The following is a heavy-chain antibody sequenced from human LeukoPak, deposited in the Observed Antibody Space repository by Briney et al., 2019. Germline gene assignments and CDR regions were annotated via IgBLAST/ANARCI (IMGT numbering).Heavy chain of an antibody. CDR3: ARVYSRYCSSTSCYGPYGGYFDY. CDR2: ISAYNGNT. Sequence: VASVKVSCKASGYTFTSYGISWVRQAPGQGLEWMGWISAYNGNTNYAQKLQGRVTMTTDTSTSTAYMELRSLRSDDTAVYYYARVYSRYCSSTSCYGPYGGYFDYWGQGTLVTVSS. V-gene: IGHV1-18*01. J-gene: IGHJ4*02. D-gene: IGHD2-2*01. CDR1: GYTFTSYG.